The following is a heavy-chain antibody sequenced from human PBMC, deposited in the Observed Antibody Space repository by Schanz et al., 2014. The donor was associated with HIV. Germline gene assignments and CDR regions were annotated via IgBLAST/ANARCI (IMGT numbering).Heavy chain of an antibody. CDR3: ARGDILTGLYPYYFDS. CDR1: GGTFSSYA. D-gene: IGHD3-9*01. Sequence: QVQLVQSGAEVKKPGASVKVSCKASGGTFSSYAISWVRQAPGQGLEWMGGIIPIFGTANSAQRFQGRVTITADESTSTVYMQLSSLTSDDTAVYYCARGDILTGLYPYYFDSWGQGTLVTVSS. J-gene: IGHJ4*02. V-gene: IGHV1-69*13. CDR2: IIPIFGTA.